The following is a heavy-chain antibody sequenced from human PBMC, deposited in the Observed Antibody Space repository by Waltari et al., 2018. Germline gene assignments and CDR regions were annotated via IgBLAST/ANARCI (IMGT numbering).Heavy chain of an antibody. D-gene: IGHD3-3*01. CDR1: GFTVSSNY. Sequence: EVQLVESGGGLIQPGGSLRLSCAASGFTVSSNYMSWVRQAPGKGLEWVSVIYSGGSTYYADSVKGRFTISRDNSKNMLYLQMNSLRAEDTAVYYCARDAAYYDFWSGPSGWFDPWGQGTLVTVSS. CDR3: ARDAAYYDFWSGPSGWFDP. V-gene: IGHV3-53*01. CDR2: IYSGGST. J-gene: IGHJ5*02.